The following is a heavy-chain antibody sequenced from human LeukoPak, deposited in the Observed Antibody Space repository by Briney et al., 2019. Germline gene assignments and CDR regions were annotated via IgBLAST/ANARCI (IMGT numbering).Heavy chain of an antibody. CDR2: ISSSSSYI. J-gene: IGHJ3*02. CDR3: ARGCSEYSSSSGPDAFDI. Sequence: PGGSLRLSCAASGFTFSSYSMNWVRQAPGKGLEWVSSISSSSSYIYYADSVKGRFTISRDNAKNSLYLQMNSLRAEDTAVYYCARGCSEYSSSSGPDAFDIWGQGTMVTVSS. CDR1: GFTFSSYS. D-gene: IGHD6-6*01. V-gene: IGHV3-21*01.